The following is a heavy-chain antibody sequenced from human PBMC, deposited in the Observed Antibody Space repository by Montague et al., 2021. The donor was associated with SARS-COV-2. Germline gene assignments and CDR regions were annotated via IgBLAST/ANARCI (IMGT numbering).Heavy chain of an antibody. CDR1: GDSVSSSDHY. CDR2: VYYSGYT. V-gene: IGHV4-39*01. D-gene: IGHD4-17*01. CDR3: ARRRLREDYFDF. J-gene: IGHJ4*02. Sequence: SETLSLTCTVSGDSVSSSDHYWGWIRQPPEKGLEWLGIVYYSGYTYYNPSVKGRVTISIDASKNQFSLKLNSLTATDTAIYHCARRRLREDYFDFWGQGTLLTISS.